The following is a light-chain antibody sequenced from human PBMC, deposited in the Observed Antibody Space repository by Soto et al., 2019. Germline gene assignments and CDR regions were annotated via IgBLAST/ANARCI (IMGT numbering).Light chain of an antibody. Sequence: QSALTQPPSVSGSPGQSVTISCTGTSSDVGSYNRVSWYQQPPGTAPKLMIYEVNNRPSGVPDRFSGSKSGNTASLAISGLQSEDEADYYCAAWDDSLNGHVFVTGTKVTVL. V-gene: IGLV2-18*01. CDR1: SSDVGSYNR. CDR2: EVN. J-gene: IGLJ1*01. CDR3: AAWDDSLNGHV.